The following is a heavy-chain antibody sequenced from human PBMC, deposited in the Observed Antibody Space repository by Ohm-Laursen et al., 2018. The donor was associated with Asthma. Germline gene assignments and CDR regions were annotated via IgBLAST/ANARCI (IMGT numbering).Heavy chain of an antibody. CDR2: VFDSGST. Sequence: GTLSLTCTVSGGSIRVFNWSWIRQPPGKGLEWIGYVFDSGSTHYNPSLKSRVTMSLDMSKNQFSLKLSSVTAADTAVYYCARVRFYETGAYFETFDPWGQGTLVTVSS. D-gene: IGHD3-22*01. V-gene: IGHV4-59*01. J-gene: IGHJ5*02. CDR1: GGSIRVFN. CDR3: ARVRFYETGAYFETFDP.